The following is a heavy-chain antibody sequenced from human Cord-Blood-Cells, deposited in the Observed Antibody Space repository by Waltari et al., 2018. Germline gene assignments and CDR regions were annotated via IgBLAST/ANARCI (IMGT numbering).Heavy chain of an antibody. CDR1: GGTFSSYA. Sequence: QVQLVQSGAEVKKPGSSVKVSCKASGGTFSSYAISWVRQAPGQGREWMGGIIPIFGTANYAQKFQGRVTITADESTSTAYMELSSLRSEDTAVYYCARVKRYYDFWSGYSSLDYWGQGTLVTVSS. V-gene: IGHV1-69*01. D-gene: IGHD3-3*01. J-gene: IGHJ4*02. CDR3: ARVKRYYDFWSGYSSLDY. CDR2: IIPIFGTA.